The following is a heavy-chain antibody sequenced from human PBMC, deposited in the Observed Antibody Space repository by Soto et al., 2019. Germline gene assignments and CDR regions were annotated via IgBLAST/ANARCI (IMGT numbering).Heavy chain of an antibody. CDR3: ARDHRGGSFHYSYGLDV. D-gene: IGHD2-15*01. J-gene: IGHJ6*02. Sequence: VQLVESGGGLVLPGGSLRLSCAGSGFTFSSYAMYWVRQAPGKGLEWVAVISYEGSNKKYADSEKGRFTISRDNSKNTMYLQMNSLRDEDTAVYYCARDHRGGSFHYSYGLDVWGQGTSVTVSS. CDR2: ISYEGSNK. CDR1: GFTFSSYA. V-gene: IGHV3-30-3*01.